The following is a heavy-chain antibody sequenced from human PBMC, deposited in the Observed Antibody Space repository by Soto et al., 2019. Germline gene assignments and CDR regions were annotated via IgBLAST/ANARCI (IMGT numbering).Heavy chain of an antibody. CDR1: SGSFSGYY. CDR2: ISQSGNT. D-gene: IGHD6-6*01. V-gene: IGHV4-34*01. J-gene: IGHJ4*02. Sequence: SETLSLTCSIYSGSFSGYYRSWIRQPAGKGLEWMGEISQSGNTNYSPSLKSRVSISIDTSKKRFSLNLASVSAADTAVYYCVGAPKVSGSSQTRPDFWGQATLVTVS. CDR3: VGAPKVSGSSQTRPDF.